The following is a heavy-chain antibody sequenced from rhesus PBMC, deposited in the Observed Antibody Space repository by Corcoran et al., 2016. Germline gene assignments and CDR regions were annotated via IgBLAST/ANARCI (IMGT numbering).Heavy chain of an antibody. CDR3: ARDQSGTLEVDGYYFDY. CDR2: IYGSSGST. J-gene: IGHJ4*01. Sequence: QVQLQESGPGVVKPSETLSLTCAVSGGSISGGYDWSWICQPPGKGLEWIGYIYGSSGSTNYNPSLKNRVTMSKDACKNGFYRKRRAVTAADTAVDYCARDQSGTLEVDGYYFDYWGQGVLVTVSS. V-gene: IGHV4-76*01. CDR1: GGSISGGYD. D-gene: IGHD1-38*01.